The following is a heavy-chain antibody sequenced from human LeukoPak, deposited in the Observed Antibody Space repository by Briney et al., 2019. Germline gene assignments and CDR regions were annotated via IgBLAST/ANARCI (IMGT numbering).Heavy chain of an antibody. CDR3: ARSQPPPQQNYYDILTGYYTPTYYYYYGMDV. CDR2: MNPNSGNT. Sequence: GASVKVSCKASGYTFTSYDINWVRQATGQGLEWMGWMNPNSGNTGYAQKFQGRVTMTRNTSISTAYMEPSSLRSEDTAVYYCARSQPPPQQNYYDILTGYYTPTYYYYYGMDVWGQGTTVTVSS. D-gene: IGHD3-9*01. V-gene: IGHV1-8*01. CDR1: GYTFTSYD. J-gene: IGHJ6*02.